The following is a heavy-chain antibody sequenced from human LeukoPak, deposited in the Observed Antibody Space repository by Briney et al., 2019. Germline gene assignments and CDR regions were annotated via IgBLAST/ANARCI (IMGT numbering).Heavy chain of an antibody. CDR1: GGSFRSDSYY. Sequence: SETLSLTCGVSGGSFRSDSYYWSWIRQPPGKGLEWIGYIYTSGSTNYNPSLKSRVTISVDTSKNQFSLKLSSVTAADTAVYYCARHGGGYCSSTSCYPGYFQRWGQGTLVTVSS. V-gene: IGHV4-61*01. CDR3: ARHGGGYCSSTSCYPGYFQR. J-gene: IGHJ1*01. D-gene: IGHD2-2*01. CDR2: IYTSGST.